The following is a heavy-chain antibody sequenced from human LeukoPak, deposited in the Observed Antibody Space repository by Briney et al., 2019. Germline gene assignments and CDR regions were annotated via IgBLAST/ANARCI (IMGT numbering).Heavy chain of an antibody. Sequence: GGSLRLSCAASGFTFSSYGMHWVRQAPGKGLEWVAFIRYDGSNKYYADSVKGRFTISRDNSKNTLYLQMNSLRAEDTAVYYCAKDRSIAAAGTIDYWGQGTLVTVYS. J-gene: IGHJ4*02. CDR2: IRYDGSNK. CDR1: GFTFSSYG. V-gene: IGHV3-30*02. CDR3: AKDRSIAAAGTIDY. D-gene: IGHD6-13*01.